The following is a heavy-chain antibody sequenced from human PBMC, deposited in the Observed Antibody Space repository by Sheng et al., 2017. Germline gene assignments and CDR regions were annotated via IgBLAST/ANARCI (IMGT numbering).Heavy chain of an antibody. CDR3: AKDRPHSGYDWPWISHYYYYGMDV. CDR1: GFTFSSYG. V-gene: IGHV3-30*18. J-gene: IGHJ6*02. CDR2: ISYDGSNK. Sequence: QVQLVESGGGVVQPGRSLRLSCAASGFTFSSYGMHWVRQAPGKGLEWVAVISYDGSNKYYADSVKGRFTISRDNSKNTLYLQMNSLRAEDTAVYYCAKDRPHSGYDWPWISHYYYYGMDVWGQGTT. D-gene: IGHD5-12*01.